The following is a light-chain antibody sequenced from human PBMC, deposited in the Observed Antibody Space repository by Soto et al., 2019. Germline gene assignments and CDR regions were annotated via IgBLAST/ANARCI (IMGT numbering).Light chain of an antibody. CDR2: EVS. J-gene: IGLJ1*01. CDR3: NSYTNNNTFV. CDR1: SSDVGGYNY. Sequence: QSALTQPASVSGSPGKSITISCTGTSSDVGGYNYVSWFQQHPGKAPKLMIYEVSNRPSGVSNRFSGSRSGNTASLTISGLQSEDEAEYYCNSYTNNNTFVFGTGTKLTVL. V-gene: IGLV2-14*01.